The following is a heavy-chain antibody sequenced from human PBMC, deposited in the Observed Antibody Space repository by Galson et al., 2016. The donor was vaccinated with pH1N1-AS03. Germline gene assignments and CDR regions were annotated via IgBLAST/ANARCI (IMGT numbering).Heavy chain of an antibody. CDR2: INKDEDER. J-gene: IGHJ4*02. V-gene: IGHV3-7*03. Sequence: SLRLSCAVSGFSISSGAMTWVRQAPGKGLEWVATINKDEDERYYMGSVKGRCTISRDNAKNSLYLQMNSLRAEDTAIYYCARGWYDVWTGYLVDPFDYWGQGALVTVSS. CDR3: ARGWYDVWTGYLVDPFDY. CDR1: GFSISSGA. D-gene: IGHD3-3*01.